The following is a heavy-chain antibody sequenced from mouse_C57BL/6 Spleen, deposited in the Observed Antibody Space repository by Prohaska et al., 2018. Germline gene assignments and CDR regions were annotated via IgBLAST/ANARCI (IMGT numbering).Heavy chain of an antibody. D-gene: IGHD3-2*02. Sequence: EVQLQQSGPELVKPGASVKISCKASGYTFTDYYMNWVKQSHGKSLEWIGDINPNNGGTSYNQKFKGKATLTVDKSSSTAYMELRSLTSEDSAVYYCARQLRLRWDYWGQGTTLTVSS. V-gene: IGHV1-26*01. CDR1: GYTFTDYY. CDR3: ARQLRLRWDY. J-gene: IGHJ2*01. CDR2: INPNNGGT.